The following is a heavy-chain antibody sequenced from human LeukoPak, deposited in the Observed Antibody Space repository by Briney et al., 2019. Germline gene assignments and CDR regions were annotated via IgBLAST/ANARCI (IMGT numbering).Heavy chain of an antibody. Sequence: PGGSLRLSCAASGFTFSSYAMSWVRQAPGKGLEWVSAISGSGGSTYYADSVKGRFTISRDNSKNTLYLQMNSLRAEDTAVYYCARSSFEYYYDSSGYYYPDYWGQGTLVTVSS. CDR1: GFTFSSYA. CDR3: ARSSFEYYYDSSGYYYPDY. CDR2: ISGSGGST. D-gene: IGHD3-22*01. V-gene: IGHV3-23*01. J-gene: IGHJ4*02.